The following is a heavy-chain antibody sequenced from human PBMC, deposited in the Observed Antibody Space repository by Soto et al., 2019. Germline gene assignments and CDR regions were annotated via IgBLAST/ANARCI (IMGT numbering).Heavy chain of an antibody. Sequence: SGFSFHEYTMNWVRPAPGKGLEWLSGIYGAASGIYYADSVKGRFTISRDNSRNTVYLQMNNLRAEDTAVYYCAKDRHPDGVWDIDWWGQGARVTVSS. V-gene: IGHV3-23*01. CDR2: IYGAASGI. J-gene: IGHJ4*02. CDR3: AKDRHPDGVWDIDW. CDR1: GFSFHEYT. D-gene: IGHD4-17*01.